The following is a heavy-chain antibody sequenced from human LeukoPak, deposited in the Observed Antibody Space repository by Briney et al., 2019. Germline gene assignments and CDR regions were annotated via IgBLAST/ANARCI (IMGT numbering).Heavy chain of an antibody. J-gene: IGHJ4*02. V-gene: IGHV4-59*01. D-gene: IGHD6-13*01. CDR2: IYYSGST. CDR1: GGSISGYY. Sequence: SETLSLTCTVSGGSISGYYWAWIRQPPGKGLEWIGYIYYSGSTNYNPSLTSRVTISLDMSKNQFSLILTSVTAADTAVYYCARGRQQLVRSGYYFDYWGQGTLVTVSS. CDR3: ARGRQQLVRSGYYFDY.